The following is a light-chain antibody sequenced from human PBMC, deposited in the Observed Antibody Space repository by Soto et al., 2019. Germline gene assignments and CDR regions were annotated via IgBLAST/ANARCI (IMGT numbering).Light chain of an antibody. Sequence: QSVLTQPPSASGTPGPRVTISCSGSSSNIGSNSVYWYQQLPGTAPKLLICRNNQRPSGVPDRFSGSKSGTSASLAISGLRSEDEADYYCAAWDDSLSGRVVFGGGTKLTVL. CDR1: SSNIGSNS. CDR3: AAWDDSLSGRVV. CDR2: RNN. J-gene: IGLJ2*01. V-gene: IGLV1-47*01.